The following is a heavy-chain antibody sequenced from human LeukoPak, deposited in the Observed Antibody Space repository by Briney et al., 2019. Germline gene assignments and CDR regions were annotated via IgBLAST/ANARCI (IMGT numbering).Heavy chain of an antibody. CDR2: IKQDGSEK. Sequence: GGSLRLSCAASGFTFSSYWMSWVRQAPGKGLEWVANIKQDGSEKYYVDSVKGRFTISRDNAKNSLYLQMNSLRAEDTAVYYCATYSSLNAREFQYWGQGTLVTVSS. J-gene: IGHJ1*01. CDR3: ATYSSLNAREFQY. V-gene: IGHV3-7*01. D-gene: IGHD3-22*01. CDR1: GFTFSSYW.